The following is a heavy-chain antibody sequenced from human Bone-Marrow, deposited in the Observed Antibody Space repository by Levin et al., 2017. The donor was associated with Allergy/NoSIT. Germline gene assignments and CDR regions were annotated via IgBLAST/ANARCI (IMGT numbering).Heavy chain of an antibody. CDR3: ARIYYYDTGASSGYFDY. V-gene: IGHV4-39*01. D-gene: IGHD3-22*01. CDR2: IYYSGST. CDR1: GGSVSSSSFY. Sequence: PSETLSLTCTVSGGSVSSSSFYWGWIRQPPGKGLEWIGSIYYSGSTYYNPSLKSRVTMSVDTSKNQFSLKLSSVTAADTAVYYCARIYYYDTGASSGYFDYWGQGTLVTVSS. J-gene: IGHJ4*02.